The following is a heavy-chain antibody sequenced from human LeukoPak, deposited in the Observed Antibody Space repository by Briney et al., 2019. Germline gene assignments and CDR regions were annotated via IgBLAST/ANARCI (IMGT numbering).Heavy chain of an antibody. Sequence: SETLSLTCAVYGGSFSGYYWSWIRQPPGKGLEWIGEINHSGSTNYNPSLKSRVTISVDTSKNQSSLKLSSVTAADTAVYYCARAPMAEYYFDYWGQGTLVTVSS. CDR2: INHSGST. J-gene: IGHJ4*02. D-gene: IGHD3-10*01. V-gene: IGHV4-34*01. CDR3: ARAPMAEYYFDY. CDR1: GGSFSGYY.